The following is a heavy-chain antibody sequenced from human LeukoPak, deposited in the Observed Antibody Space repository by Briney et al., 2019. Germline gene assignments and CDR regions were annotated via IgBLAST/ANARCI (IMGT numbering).Heavy chain of an antibody. CDR2: IYTSGST. J-gene: IGHJ4*02. V-gene: IGHV4-61*02. Sequence: SETLSLTCTVSGGSISSGTYYWSWIRQPAGKGLEWIGRIYTSGSTNYNPSLKSRITISVDTSKNQFSLKLSSVTAADTAVYYCARDTWFGAGRTFDYWGQGTLVTVSS. CDR1: GGSISSGTYY. CDR3: ARDTWFGAGRTFDY. D-gene: IGHD3-10*01.